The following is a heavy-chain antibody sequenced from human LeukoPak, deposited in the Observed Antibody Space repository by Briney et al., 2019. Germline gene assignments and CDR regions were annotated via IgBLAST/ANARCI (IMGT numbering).Heavy chain of an antibody. J-gene: IGHJ6*03. CDR2: MNPNSGNT. V-gene: IGHV1-8*03. CDR3: AISASGYYYYYYYMDV. CDR1: GYTFTSYD. D-gene: IGHD6-25*01. Sequence: ASVKVSCKASGYTFTSYDINWVRQATGQGLEWMGWMNPNSGNTGYAQKFQGRVTITRNTSISTAYMELSSLRSEDTAVYYCAISASGYYYYYYYMDVWGKGTTVTVSS.